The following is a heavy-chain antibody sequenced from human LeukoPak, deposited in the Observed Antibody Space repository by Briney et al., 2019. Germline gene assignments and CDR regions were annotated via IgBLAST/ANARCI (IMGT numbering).Heavy chain of an antibody. D-gene: IGHD3-22*01. CDR1: SWSFYGYY. Sequence: TPSVTLSFTGAVYSWSFYGYYWSWLPQPPGKGRKGRGEINHSGSTNYNPSLKSRVTISVDASKNQFSLKLSSVTAADTAVYYCARGLPRKWLSPNWFDPWGQGTLVTVSS. CDR2: INHSGST. V-gene: IGHV4-34*01. CDR3: ARGLPRKWLSPNWFDP. J-gene: IGHJ5*02.